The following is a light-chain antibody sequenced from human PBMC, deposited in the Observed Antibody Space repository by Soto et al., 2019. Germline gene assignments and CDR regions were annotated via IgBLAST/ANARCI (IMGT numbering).Light chain of an antibody. Sequence: EIVLTQSPGTLSLSPGERATLSCRASQSVSSSYLAWNQQKPGQAPRLLIYGASSRATGIPDRFSGSGSGTDVTLTNSRLEPEDFAVYYCQQYGSSPWTFGQGTKVEIK. V-gene: IGKV3-20*01. J-gene: IGKJ1*01. CDR2: GAS. CDR1: QSVSSSY. CDR3: QQYGSSPWT.